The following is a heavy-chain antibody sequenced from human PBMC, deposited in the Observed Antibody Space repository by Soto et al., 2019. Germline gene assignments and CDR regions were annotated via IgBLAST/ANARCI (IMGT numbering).Heavy chain of an antibody. V-gene: IGHV1-18*04. D-gene: IGHD2-2*01. CDR2: TSADNGDT. J-gene: IGHJ4*02. CDR3: ARDERGTCTSTSCYYFDY. Sequence: GASVKVSCKASGYTFTRYGFSWVRQAPGQGLEWLAWTSADNGDTNYAQKLQGRVTLTTDTSTGTAYMELRSLRSDDTAVYYCARDERGTCTSTSCYYFDYWGQGTLVTVSS. CDR1: GYTFTRYG.